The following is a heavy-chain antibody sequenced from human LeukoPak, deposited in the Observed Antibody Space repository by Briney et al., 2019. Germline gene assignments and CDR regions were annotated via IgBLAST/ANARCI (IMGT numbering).Heavy chain of an antibody. D-gene: IGHD2-15*01. J-gene: IGHJ6*02. V-gene: IGHV4-59*01. CDR2: IYNSGIT. Sequence: PSETLSLTCTVSGGSFSNYYWSWIRQPPGKRLEWIGYIYNSGITDYNPSLKSRLTISVDTSKNQFSLKLSSVTAADTAVYYCARLVVAAPYYYYYGMDVWGQGTTVTVSS. CDR1: GGSFSNYY. CDR3: ARLVVAAPYYYYYGMDV.